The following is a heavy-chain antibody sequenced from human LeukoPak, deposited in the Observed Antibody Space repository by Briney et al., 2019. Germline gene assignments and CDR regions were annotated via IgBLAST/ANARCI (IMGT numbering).Heavy chain of an antibody. Sequence: PSETLSLTCTVSGGSISSSSYYWGWIRQPPGKGLEWIGNIYYSGSTYYNPSLKSRVTISIDTSKNQFSLKLYSVTAADTAVYYCATRKLGNDYWGQGTLVTVSS. J-gene: IGHJ4*02. CDR2: IYYSGST. CDR3: ATRKLGNDY. V-gene: IGHV4-39*07. CDR1: GGSISSSSYY. D-gene: IGHD7-27*01.